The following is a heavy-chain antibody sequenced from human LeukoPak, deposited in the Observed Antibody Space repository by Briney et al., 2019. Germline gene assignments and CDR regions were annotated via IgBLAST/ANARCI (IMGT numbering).Heavy chain of an antibody. Sequence: SETLSLTCAVYGGSFSGYYWSLIRQPPGKGLEWIGEINRSGSTNYNPSLKSRVTISVDTSKNQFSLKLSSVTAADTAVYYCARVRVVRGGFDYWGQGTLVTVSS. D-gene: IGHD3-10*01. CDR1: GGSFSGYY. CDR3: ARVRVVRGGFDY. V-gene: IGHV4-34*01. CDR2: INRSGST. J-gene: IGHJ4*02.